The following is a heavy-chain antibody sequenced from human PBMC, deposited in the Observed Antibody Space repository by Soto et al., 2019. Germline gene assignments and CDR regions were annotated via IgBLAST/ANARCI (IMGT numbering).Heavy chain of an antibody. D-gene: IGHD3-22*01. Sequence: PGGCLRLSSTASGFIFSRYAMSGVRQAPGKGLEWVSVISGSGTRTYYADSVEGRFTISRDNAKNSLYLQMNSLRAEDTAVYYCARDQLYYNDISGRRLNAFDVWGQGTMVTVS. CDR2: ISGSGTRT. V-gene: IGHV3-23*01. CDR3: ARDQLYYNDISGRRLNAFDV. J-gene: IGHJ3*01. CDR1: GFIFSRYA.